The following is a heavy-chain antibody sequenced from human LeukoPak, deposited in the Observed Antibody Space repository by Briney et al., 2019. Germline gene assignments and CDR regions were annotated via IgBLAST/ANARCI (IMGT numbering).Heavy chain of an antibody. CDR3: ARAFTGSGYYYDAFDI. V-gene: IGHV4-34*01. Sequence: SETLSLTCAVSGGSISSGGYYWSWIRQPPGKGLEWIGEINHSGSTNYNPSLKSRVTISVDTSKNQFSLKLSSVTAADTAVYYCARAFTGSGYYYDAFDIWGQGTMVTVSS. D-gene: IGHD3-22*01. J-gene: IGHJ3*02. CDR2: INHSGST. CDR1: GGSISSGGYY.